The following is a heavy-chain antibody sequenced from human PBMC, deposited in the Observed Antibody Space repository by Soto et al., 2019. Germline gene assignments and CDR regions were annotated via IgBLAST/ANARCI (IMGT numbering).Heavy chain of an antibody. J-gene: IGHJ4*02. CDR1: GYTFTGYY. D-gene: IGHD1-26*01. V-gene: IGHV1-2*04. Sequence: QVQLVQSGAEVKKPGASVKVSCKASGYTFTGYYMHWVRQAPGQGLEWMGWINPNSGGTNYAKKFQGWVTMTRDTYISTAYMELSRLRSDDTAVYYCARGSVVATSGSYHADYWGQGTLVTVSS. CDR2: INPNSGGT. CDR3: ARGSVVATSGSYHADY.